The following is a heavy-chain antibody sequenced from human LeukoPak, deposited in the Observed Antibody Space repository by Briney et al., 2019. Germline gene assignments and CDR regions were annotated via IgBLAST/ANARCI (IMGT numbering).Heavy chain of an antibody. CDR3: ARDLYDSSESAFDI. CDR1: GFTFSNYA. CDR2: ISYDGSNK. V-gene: IGHV3-30-3*01. D-gene: IGHD3-22*01. Sequence: PGGSLRLSCAASGFTFSNYAMHWVRQAPGKGLEWVAVISYDGSNKYYADSVKGRFTISRDNSKNTLYLQMNSLGAEDTAVYYCARDLYDSSESAFDIWGQGTMVTVSS. J-gene: IGHJ3*02.